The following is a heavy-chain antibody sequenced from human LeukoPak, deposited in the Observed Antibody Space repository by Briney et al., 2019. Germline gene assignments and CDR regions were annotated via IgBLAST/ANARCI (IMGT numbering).Heavy chain of an antibody. CDR3: ARVGTTGTTAISYYYGMDV. CDR2: ISAYNGNT. Sequence: ASVKVSCKAFGYTFTSYGISWVRQAPGQGLEWMGWISAYNGNTNYAQKLQGRVTMTTDTSTSTAYMELRSLRSDDTAVYYCARVGTTGTTAISYYYGMDVWGQGTTVTVSS. CDR1: GYTFTSYG. J-gene: IGHJ6*02. V-gene: IGHV1-18*01. D-gene: IGHD1-1*01.